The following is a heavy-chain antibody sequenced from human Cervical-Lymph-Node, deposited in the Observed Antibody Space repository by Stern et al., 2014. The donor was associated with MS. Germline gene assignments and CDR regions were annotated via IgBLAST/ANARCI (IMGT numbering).Heavy chain of an antibody. CDR2: YYAGITT. CDR3: SREMAARRFDP. Sequence: EVQLVESGGGLVQRGGSLRLSCAASGISVSSNYMTWVRQAPGKGLEWVSPYYAGITTDYAAAVRGRFSVSKDNSKNTVYLEMNSLTPEDTAVYYCSREMAARRFDPWGQGTLVVVSS. V-gene: IGHV3-66*01. D-gene: IGHD6-6*01. CDR1: GISVSSNY. J-gene: IGHJ5*02.